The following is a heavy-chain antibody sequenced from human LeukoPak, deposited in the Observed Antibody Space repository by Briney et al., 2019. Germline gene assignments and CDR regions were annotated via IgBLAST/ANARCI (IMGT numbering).Heavy chain of an antibody. CDR2: IYTSGST. Sequence: ASETLSLTCTVSGGSISSYYWSWIRQPAGKGLEWIGRIYTSGSTNYNPSLKSRVTMSVDTSKNQFSLKLSPVTAADTAVYYCARGRAHPSPQAERRAFDIWGQGTMVTVSS. V-gene: IGHV4-4*07. CDR1: GGSISSYY. CDR3: ARGRAHPSPQAERRAFDI. D-gene: IGHD6-25*01. J-gene: IGHJ3*02.